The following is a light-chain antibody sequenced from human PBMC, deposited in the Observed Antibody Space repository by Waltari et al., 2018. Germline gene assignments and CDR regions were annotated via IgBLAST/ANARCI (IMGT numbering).Light chain of an antibody. J-gene: IGLJ3*02. CDR1: SRYVGGYNY. Sequence: QSALTQPASVSGSPGQSITISCTGTSRYVGGYNYVSWYQQPPGKAPKLMIYDVSKRPSGVSNRFSGSKSGNTASLTISGLQAEDEADYYCSSYTSSSTWVFGGGTKLTVL. V-gene: IGLV2-14*01. CDR2: DVS. CDR3: SSYTSSSTWV.